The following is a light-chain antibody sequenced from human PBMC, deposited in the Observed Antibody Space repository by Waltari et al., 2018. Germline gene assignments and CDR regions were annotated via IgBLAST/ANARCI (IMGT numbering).Light chain of an antibody. CDR1: QSVSRA. J-gene: IGKJ1*01. CDR3: QHYLRLPVT. CDR2: GAS. Sequence: IVLTQSPGTLSLSLGERATVSCRASQSVSRALAWYQQKPGQAPRLLIYGASTRATGIPDRFSGSGSGTDFSLTISRLEPDDFAVYYCQHYLRLPVTFGQGTRWKS. V-gene: IGKV3-20*01.